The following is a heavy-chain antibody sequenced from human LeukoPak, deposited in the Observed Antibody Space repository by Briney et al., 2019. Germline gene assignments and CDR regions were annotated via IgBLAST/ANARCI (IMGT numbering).Heavy chain of an antibody. CDR1: GFTFGKYW. Sequence: GGSLRLSCVASGFTFGKYWMSWVRQAPGKGLEWVANIKLDGSVKNYVDSVKGRFTISRDNTKNSLYLQMNSLRAEDTAVFYCARDQYDTWSRRGNFDSWGQGTLVIVSS. D-gene: IGHD3-3*01. CDR2: IKLDGSVK. CDR3: ARDQYDTWSRRGNFDS. V-gene: IGHV3-7*03. J-gene: IGHJ4*02.